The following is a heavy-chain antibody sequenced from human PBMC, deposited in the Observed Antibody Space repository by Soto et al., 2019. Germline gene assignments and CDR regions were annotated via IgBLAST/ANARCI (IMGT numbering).Heavy chain of an antibody. CDR2: INHSGST. D-gene: IGHD4-17*01. J-gene: IGHJ5*02. CDR3: ARGLTPTLSAWFDP. Sequence: SETLSLTCVVYGGSFSGYYWSWIRQPPGKGLEWIGEINHSGSTNYNPSLKSRVTISVDTSKNQFSLKLSSVSAADTAVYYCARGLTPTLSAWFDPWGQGILVTVSS. CDR1: GGSFSGYY. V-gene: IGHV4-34*01.